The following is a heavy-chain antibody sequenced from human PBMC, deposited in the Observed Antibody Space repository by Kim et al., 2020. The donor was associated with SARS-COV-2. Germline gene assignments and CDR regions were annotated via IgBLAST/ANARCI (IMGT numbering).Heavy chain of an antibody. CDR1: GFTFSNYA. V-gene: IGHV3-23*01. CDR2: ITGSGVGI. Sequence: GGSLRLSCAASGFTFSNYAMSWVRQAPGKGLEWVSVITGSGVGIYYADSVKGRFTISRDNSKNTMYLQMSSLRDEDTAVYYCARDRRYFDCWGQGTLVT. CDR3: ARDRRYFDC. J-gene: IGHJ4*02.